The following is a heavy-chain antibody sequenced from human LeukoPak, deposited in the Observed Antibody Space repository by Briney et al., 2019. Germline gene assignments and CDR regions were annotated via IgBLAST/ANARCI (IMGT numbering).Heavy chain of an antibody. J-gene: IGHJ4*02. V-gene: IGHV3-23*01. CDR1: GFTFSSYW. CDR3: ARDRVGIVVAGSVDC. D-gene: IGHD6-19*01. CDR2: ITGGGNT. Sequence: GGSLRLSCAASGFTFSSYWMSWVRQAPGKGLEWVSAITGGGNTFYADSVKGRFTISRDNSKNTLYLQMNSLGAEDTAVYYCARDRVGIVVAGSVDCWGQGTLVTVSS.